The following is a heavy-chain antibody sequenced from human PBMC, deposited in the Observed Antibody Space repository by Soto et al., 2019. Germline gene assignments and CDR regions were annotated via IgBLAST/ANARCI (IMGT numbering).Heavy chain of an antibody. CDR3: AKDKEQLVQRSYFDY. CDR2: ISGSGGST. Sequence: PGGSLRLSCAASGFTFSSYAMSWVRQAPGKGLEWVSAISGSGGSTYYADSVKGRFTISRDNSKNTLYLQMNSLRAEDTAVYYCAKDKEQLVQRSYFDYWGQGTLVTVSS. V-gene: IGHV3-23*01. J-gene: IGHJ4*02. D-gene: IGHD6-13*01. CDR1: GFTFSSYA.